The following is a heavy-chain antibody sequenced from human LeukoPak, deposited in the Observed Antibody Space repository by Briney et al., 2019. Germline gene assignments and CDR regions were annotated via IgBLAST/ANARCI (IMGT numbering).Heavy chain of an antibody. D-gene: IGHD3-3*01. Sequence: GSSVKVSCKASRDTFSSYAISWVRQAPGQGLEWMGRIIPIFGTANYAQKFQGRVTITTDESTSTAYMELSSLRSQDTAVYYCATSHQDYDFWSGYFYWGQGTLVTVSS. CDR1: RDTFSSYA. CDR3: ATSHQDYDFWSGYFY. V-gene: IGHV1-69*05. CDR2: IIPIFGTA. J-gene: IGHJ4*01.